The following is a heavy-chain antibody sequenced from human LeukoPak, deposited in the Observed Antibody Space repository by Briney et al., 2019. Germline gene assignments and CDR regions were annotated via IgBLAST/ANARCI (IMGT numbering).Heavy chain of an antibody. CDR2: IYFTGST. CDR3: ARPAVAAFYYFDY. Sequence: SETLSLTCSVSGDSVSSSSYYWGWIRQPPGKGLEWIGSIYFTGSTYYNPSLKSRVTISVDTSKNQFSLKLTSVTAADTAVYYCARPAVAAFYYFDYWGQGTPVTVSS. CDR1: GDSVSSSSYY. J-gene: IGHJ4*02. D-gene: IGHD6-19*01. V-gene: IGHV4-39*07.